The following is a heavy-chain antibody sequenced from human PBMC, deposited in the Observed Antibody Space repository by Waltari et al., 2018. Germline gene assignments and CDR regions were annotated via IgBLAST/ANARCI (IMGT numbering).Heavy chain of an antibody. Sequence: QVQLQESGPGLVKPSQTLSLTCTVSRGSISSGSYYWSWIRQPAGKGLDWIGRIYTSGSTNYNPSLKSRVTISVDTSKNQFSLKLSSVTAADTAVYYCARDIPAIAAAGKVVGGYYYYGMDVWGQGTTVTVSS. CDR2: IYTSGST. J-gene: IGHJ6*02. CDR3: ARDIPAIAAAGKVVGGYYYYGMDV. D-gene: IGHD6-13*01. V-gene: IGHV4-61*02. CDR1: RGSISSGSYY.